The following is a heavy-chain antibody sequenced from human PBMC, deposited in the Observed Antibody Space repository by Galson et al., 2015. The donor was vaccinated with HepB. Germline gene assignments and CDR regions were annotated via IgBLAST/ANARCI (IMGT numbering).Heavy chain of an antibody. D-gene: IGHD4-17*01. CDR1: GFTFSDYY. CDR3: ASGGGDYDWFDP. CDR2: ISSSSSYT. V-gene: IGHV3-11*06. J-gene: IGHJ5*02. Sequence: LRLSCAASGFTFSDYYMSWIRQAPGKGLEWVSYISSSSSYTNYADSVKGRFTISRDNAKNSLYLQMNSLRAEDTAVYYCASGGGDYDWFDPWGQGTLVTVSS.